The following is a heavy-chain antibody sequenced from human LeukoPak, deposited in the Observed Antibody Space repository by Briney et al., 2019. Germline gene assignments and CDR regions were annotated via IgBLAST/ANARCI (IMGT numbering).Heavy chain of an antibody. Sequence: SETLSLTCTVSGGSISSYYWSWIRQPPGKGLEWIGRIYTSGSTNYNPSLKSRVTMSVDTSKNQFSLKLSSVTAADTAVYYCARESHQLLYYYYYMDVWGKGTTVTISS. CDR2: IYTSGST. CDR1: GGSISSYY. D-gene: IGHD2-2*01. J-gene: IGHJ6*03. V-gene: IGHV4-4*07. CDR3: ARESHQLLYYYYYMDV.